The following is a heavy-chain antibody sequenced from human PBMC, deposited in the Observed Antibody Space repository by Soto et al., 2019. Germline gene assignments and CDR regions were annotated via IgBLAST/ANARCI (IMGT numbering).Heavy chain of an antibody. CDR1: GYTFTSYA. J-gene: IGHJ6*02. Sequence: QVQLVQSGAEVKKPGASVKVSCKASGYTFTSYAMHWVRQAPGQRLEWMGWINAGNGNTKYSQKFQGRVTITRDTSASTAYMELSSLRSEDTAVYYCARDPKRVPAAISYYYYGLDVWGQGTTVTVSS. D-gene: IGHD2-2*02. CDR2: INAGNGNT. CDR3: ARDPKRVPAAISYYYYGLDV. V-gene: IGHV1-3*01.